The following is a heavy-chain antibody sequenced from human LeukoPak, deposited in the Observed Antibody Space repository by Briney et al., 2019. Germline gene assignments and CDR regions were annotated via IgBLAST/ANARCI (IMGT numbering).Heavy chain of an antibody. D-gene: IGHD2-21*02. CDR1: GYTFTSYY. Sequence: ASVKVSCKASGYTFTSYYMHWVRQAPGQGLEWMGIINPSGGSTSYAQKFQGRVTMTRDTSTSTVYMELSRLRSDDTAVYYCARIGYCGGDCYSNFGDYYGMDVWGQGTTVTVSS. CDR3: ARIGYCGGDCYSNFGDYYGMDV. J-gene: IGHJ6*02. CDR2: INPSGGST. V-gene: IGHV1-46*01.